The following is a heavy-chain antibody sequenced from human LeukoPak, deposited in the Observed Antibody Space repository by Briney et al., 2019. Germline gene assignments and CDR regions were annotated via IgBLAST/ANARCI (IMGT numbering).Heavy chain of an antibody. Sequence: GGSLRLSCASSGFTFSSYAMSWVRQAPGKGLEWVSTIGGTGVRTYYADSVKGRFTISRDNSKNTLYLQMNSLRAEDTAVYYCAAEYYYGSGIAAADYFDYWGQGTLVTVSS. D-gene: IGHD3-10*01. CDR3: AAEYYYGSGIAAADYFDY. CDR2: IGGTGVRT. CDR1: GFTFSSYA. V-gene: IGHV3-23*01. J-gene: IGHJ4*02.